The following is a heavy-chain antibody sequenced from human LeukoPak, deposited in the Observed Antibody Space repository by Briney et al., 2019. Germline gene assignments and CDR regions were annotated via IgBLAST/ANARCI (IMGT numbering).Heavy chain of an antibody. J-gene: IGHJ3*02. Sequence: GESLKISCKGSGYSFTSYWIGWVRQMPGKGLEWMGIIYPGDSDTRYSPSFQGQVTISADKSISTAYLQWSSLKASDTAMYYCARGLLRRWELGTDAFDIWGQGTMVTVSS. D-gene: IGHD1-26*01. CDR3: ARGLLRRWELGTDAFDI. CDR2: IYPGDSDT. V-gene: IGHV5-51*01. CDR1: GYSFTSYW.